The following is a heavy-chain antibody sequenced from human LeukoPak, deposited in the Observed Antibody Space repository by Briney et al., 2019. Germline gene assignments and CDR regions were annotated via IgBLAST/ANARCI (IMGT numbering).Heavy chain of an antibody. CDR2: ISGSGGST. CDR3: VRLTAAGRRTDFDY. V-gene: IGHV3-23*01. J-gene: IGHJ4*02. D-gene: IGHD6-13*01. CDR1: GFTFSSYA. Sequence: GGSLRLSCAASGFTFSSYAMSWVRQAPGKGLEWVSAISGSGGSTYYADSVKGRFTISRDNSKNTLYLQMNSLRTEDTAVYYCVRLTAAGRRTDFDYWGQGTLVTVSS.